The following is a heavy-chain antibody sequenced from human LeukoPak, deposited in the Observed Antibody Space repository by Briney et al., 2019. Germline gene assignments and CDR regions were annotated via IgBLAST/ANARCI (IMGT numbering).Heavy chain of an antibody. V-gene: IGHV4-34*01. CDR3: ARARRSSGWYYYGMDV. D-gene: IGHD6-19*01. CDR2: INHSGST. J-gene: IGHJ6*04. CDR1: GGSFSGYY. Sequence: PSETLYLTCAVYGGSFSGYYWSWIRQPPGKGLEWIGEINHSGSTNYNPSLKSRVTISVDTSKNQFSLKLSSVTAADTAVYYCARARRSSGWYYYGMDVWGKGTTVTVSS.